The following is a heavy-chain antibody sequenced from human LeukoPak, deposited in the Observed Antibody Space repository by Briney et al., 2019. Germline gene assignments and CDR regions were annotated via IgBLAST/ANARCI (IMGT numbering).Heavy chain of an antibody. J-gene: IGHJ4*02. CDR2: INPNTGAT. CDR3: ARGGSTIVVVPASNLPSDY. Sequence: ASVKVSYKASGYTFSGYYVHWVRQAPGQGLEWMGWINPNTGATNYAQKFQGRVTMTRDTSISAAFLELSMLTSDDTAVYYCARGGSTIVVVPASNLPSDYWGQGTLVTVSS. D-gene: IGHD2-2*01. CDR1: GYTFSGYY. V-gene: IGHV1-2*02.